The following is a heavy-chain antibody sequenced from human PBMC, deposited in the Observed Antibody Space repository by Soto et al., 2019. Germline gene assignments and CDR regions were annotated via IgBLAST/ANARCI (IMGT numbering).Heavy chain of an antibody. V-gene: IGHV3-15*01. CDR2: IKSKSDGGTT. CDR3: ATDPFSGSYYGFYI. D-gene: IGHD1-26*01. Sequence: PGGSLRLSCPASGFTFSNAWMNWVRQAPGKGLEWVGRIKSKSDGGTTDYAAPVQGRFSVSRDDSKNTLYLQMQSLRTEDTAVYYCATDPFSGSYYGFYIWGQGTMVTVSS. J-gene: IGHJ3*02. CDR1: GFTFSNAW.